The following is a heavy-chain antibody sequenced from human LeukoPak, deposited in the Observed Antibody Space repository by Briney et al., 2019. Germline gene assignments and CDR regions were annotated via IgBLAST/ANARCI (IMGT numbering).Heavy chain of an antibody. CDR3: AKTQGYYDA. V-gene: IGHV3-23*01. D-gene: IGHD2-15*01. CDR2: IYGDDDKT. Sequence: PGGSLRLSCVASGFTSRNYAMTWVRQAPGKGLEMVAGIYGDDDKTVYGDAVKGRFTISRDNSKNTLFLQMNSLRADDTAVYYFAKTQGYYDAWGQGALVTVSS. J-gene: IGHJ5*02. CDR1: GFTSRNYA.